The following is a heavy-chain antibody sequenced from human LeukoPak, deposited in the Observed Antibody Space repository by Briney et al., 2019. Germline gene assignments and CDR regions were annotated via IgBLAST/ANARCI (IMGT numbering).Heavy chain of an antibody. CDR1: GGSISSYY. D-gene: IGHD6-6*01. J-gene: IGHJ4*02. Sequence: SETLSLTCTVSGGSISSYYWSWIRQPPGKGLEWIGYIYYSGSTNYNPSLKSRVTISVDTSKNQFSLKLSSVTAADTAVYYCARHLRAARCYYFDYWGQGTLVTVSS. V-gene: IGHV4-59*08. CDR2: IYYSGST. CDR3: ARHLRAARCYYFDY.